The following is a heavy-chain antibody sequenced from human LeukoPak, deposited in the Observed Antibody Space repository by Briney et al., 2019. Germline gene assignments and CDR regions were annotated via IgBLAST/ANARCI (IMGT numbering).Heavy chain of an antibody. V-gene: IGHV4-39*01. Sequence: SGTLSLTCSVSGGSFSSTSYYWGWIRQPPGKGLEWIANIYHTGSTYYNPSLKSRVIISVDTSANQFSLKLNSVTAADTAVYYCARPIRSRDNNWFDPWGQGILVTVSS. J-gene: IGHJ5*02. CDR1: GGSFSSTSYY. CDR2: IYHTGST. D-gene: IGHD3-10*01. CDR3: ARPIRSRDNNWFDP.